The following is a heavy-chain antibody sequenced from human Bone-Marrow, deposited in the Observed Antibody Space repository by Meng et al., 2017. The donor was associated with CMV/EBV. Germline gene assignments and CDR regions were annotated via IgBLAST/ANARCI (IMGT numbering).Heavy chain of an antibody. CDR3: AHSATTYYDFWSGYYGGWFDP. J-gene: IGHJ5*02. Sequence: SGPTLVKPTQTLTLTCTFSGFSLSTSGVGVGWIRQPPGKALEWLALIYWNDDKRYSPSLKSRLTITKDTSKNQVVLTMTNMDPVDTATYYCAHSATTYYDFWSGYYGGWFDPWGQGTRVTVSS. V-gene: IGHV2-5*01. D-gene: IGHD3-3*01. CDR1: GFSLSTSGVG. CDR2: IYWNDDK.